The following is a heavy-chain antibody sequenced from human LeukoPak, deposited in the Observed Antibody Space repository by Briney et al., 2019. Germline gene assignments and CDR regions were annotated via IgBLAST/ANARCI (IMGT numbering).Heavy chain of an antibody. D-gene: IGHD5-18*01. V-gene: IGHV3-23*01. J-gene: IGHJ4*02. CDR3: VKEERRYSYSDY. CDR1: GFTFSNCA. CDR2: ASDDGAKT. Sequence: GGSLRLSCAASGFTFSNCAMSWVRQPPGKGLEWVSAASDDGAKTRYADAVKGRFTISKDNSKNTMYLQMTKQRADDTARYYCVKEERRYSYSDYWGQGTLVTVSS.